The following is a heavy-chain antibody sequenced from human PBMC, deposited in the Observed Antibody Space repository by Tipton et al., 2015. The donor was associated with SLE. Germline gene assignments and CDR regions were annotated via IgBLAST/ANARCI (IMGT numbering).Heavy chain of an antibody. J-gene: IGHJ4*02. D-gene: IGHD3-10*01. Sequence: LRLSCSVSGGSISSSSYYWAWIRQPPGKGLEWIGTVYYNGRTSYNPSLKSRVAMSVDTSKNQFSLTLTSVTAADRGTYYCASKSGILAWFGETQGFVYWGQGALVTVSS. CDR3: ASKSGILAWFGETQGFVY. V-gene: IGHV4-39*07. CDR2: VYYNGRT. CDR1: GGSISSSSYY.